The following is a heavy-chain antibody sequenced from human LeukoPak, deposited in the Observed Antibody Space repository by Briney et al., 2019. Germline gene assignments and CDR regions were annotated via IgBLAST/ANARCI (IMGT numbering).Heavy chain of an antibody. Sequence: GGSLRLSCAASGFSFSRYWMYWVRQAPGKGLEWVASIKLDGSEQYYVDSVKGRFTISRDNAKSSLFLQMNSLRAEDTALYYCARAPARARLDYWGQGTLVTVS. CDR1: GFSFSRYW. CDR2: IKLDGSEQ. D-gene: IGHD6-6*01. V-gene: IGHV3-7*01. J-gene: IGHJ4*02. CDR3: ARAPARARLDY.